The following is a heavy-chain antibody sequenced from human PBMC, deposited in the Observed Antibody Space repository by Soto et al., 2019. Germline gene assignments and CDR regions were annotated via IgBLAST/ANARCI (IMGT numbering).Heavy chain of an antibody. CDR3: ASDMSTT. J-gene: IGHJ5*02. CDR1: GYTFTSHD. V-gene: IGHV1-8*01. D-gene: IGHD3-16*01. Sequence: QVQLVQSGAEVKKPGASVKVSCKASGYTFTSHDINWMRQTTGQGLEWMGWMNTNIGHTNYAQKFQGRVTMTRDTSISTAYMELTNLRSEDTAIYYCASDMSTTWGQGTLVTVSS. CDR2: MNTNIGHT.